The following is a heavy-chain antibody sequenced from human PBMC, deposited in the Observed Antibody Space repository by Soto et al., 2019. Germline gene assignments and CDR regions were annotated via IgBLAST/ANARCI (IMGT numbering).Heavy chain of an antibody. J-gene: IGHJ3*02. V-gene: IGHV1-69*04. Sequence: ASVKVSCKASGYTFTNYDISWVRQAPGQGLEWMGRIIPILGIANYAQKFQGRVTITADKSTSTAYMELSSLRSEDTAVYYCARVSRGAFDAFDIWGQGTMVTVSS. CDR3: ARVSRGAFDAFDI. CDR2: IIPILGIA. CDR1: GYTFTNYD. D-gene: IGHD3-16*01.